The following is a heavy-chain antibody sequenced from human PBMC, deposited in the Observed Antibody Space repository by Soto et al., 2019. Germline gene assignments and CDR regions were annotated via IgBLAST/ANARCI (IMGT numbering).Heavy chain of an antibody. D-gene: IGHD6-19*01. J-gene: IGHJ4*02. CDR3: AKADGEQWLLPHLDK. Sequence: EVQLLESGGGVVQPGGSLRLYCVASGFNFKKFAMSWVRQAPGEGLEWVSGISCCGGSTSYADSVKGRFSIARDDSTNTLSLQMNNLRAEDTAQYYCAKADGEQWLLPHLDKWGQGTLVTVS. CDR1: GFNFKKFA. CDR2: ISCCGGST. V-gene: IGHV3-23*01.